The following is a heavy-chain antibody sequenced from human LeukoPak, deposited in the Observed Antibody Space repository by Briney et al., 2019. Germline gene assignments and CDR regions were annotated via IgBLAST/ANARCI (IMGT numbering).Heavy chain of an antibody. CDR1: GGSISSYY. CDR3: ARIDWVFDY. CDR2: IHHSGST. J-gene: IGHJ4*02. Sequence: PSENLSLTCTVSGGSISSYYWSWIRQPPGKGLEWIGGIHHSGSTYYNTSLRSRVTISVDTSKNQFSLKLSSVTAADTAVYYCARIDWVFDYWGKGTLVTVSS. V-gene: IGHV4-59*08. D-gene: IGHD3-9*01.